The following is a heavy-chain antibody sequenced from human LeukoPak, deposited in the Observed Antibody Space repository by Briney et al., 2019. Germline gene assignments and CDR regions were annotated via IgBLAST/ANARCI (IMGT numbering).Heavy chain of an antibody. CDR2: IIPIFGTA. J-gene: IGHJ4*02. D-gene: IGHD6-13*01. Sequence: ASVKVSCKASGYTFTSYGISWVRQAPGQGLERMGGIIPIFGTANYAQKFQGRVTITADESTSTAYMELSSLRSEDTAVYYCASMYSSSWYGFDYWGQGTLVTVSS. CDR3: ASMYSSSWYGFDY. V-gene: IGHV1-69*13. CDR1: GYTFTSYG.